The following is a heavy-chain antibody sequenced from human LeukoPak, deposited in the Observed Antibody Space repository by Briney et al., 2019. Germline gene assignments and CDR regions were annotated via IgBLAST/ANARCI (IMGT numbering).Heavy chain of an antibody. CDR3: AEEVDITIVYYYYMDV. CDR1: GFTFSSYA. J-gene: IGHJ6*03. CDR2: ISGSGGST. Sequence: PGGSLRLSCAASGFTFSSYAMSWVRQAPGKGLEWVSAISGSGGSTYYADSVKGRFTISRDNSKNTLYLQMNSLRAEDTAVYYCAEEVDITIVYYYYMDVWGKGTTVTVSS. V-gene: IGHV3-23*01. D-gene: IGHD3-3*01.